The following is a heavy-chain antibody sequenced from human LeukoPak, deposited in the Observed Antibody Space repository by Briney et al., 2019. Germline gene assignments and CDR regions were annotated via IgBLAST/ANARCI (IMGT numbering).Heavy chain of an antibody. V-gene: IGHV3-7*01. CDR3: AKWGPYCNSNYCPALDY. J-gene: IGHJ4*02. D-gene: IGHD2/OR15-2a*01. CDR1: GFTFSTYC. Sequence: PGGSLRLSCAASGFTFSTYCMSWVPQAPGKGLEWVANINVDGSEKYYGDTVKGRFTISRENAENSLFLQMNSLRADDTAVYYCAKWGPYCNSNYCPALDYWGQGALVTVSS. CDR2: INVDGSEK.